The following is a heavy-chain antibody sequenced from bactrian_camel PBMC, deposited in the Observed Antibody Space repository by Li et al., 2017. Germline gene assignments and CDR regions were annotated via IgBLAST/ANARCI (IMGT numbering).Heavy chain of an antibody. D-gene: IGHD4*01. J-gene: IGHJ4*01. CDR3: AYDTQFCGGANCADERFGGDCTN. V-gene: IGHV3S42*01. Sequence: LVESGGGSVQAGGSLRLSCPTSRYTVSRCMGWFRQAPGKPREGVAAIDGDGTASYADSVKGRFTISREKDTLYLQMNSLKPEDAAMYYCAYDTQFCGGANCADERFGGDCTNWGQGTQVTVS. CDR2: IDGDGTA. CDR1: RYTVSRC.